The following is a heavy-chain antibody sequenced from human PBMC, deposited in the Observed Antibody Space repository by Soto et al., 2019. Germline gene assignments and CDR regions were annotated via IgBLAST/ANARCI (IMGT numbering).Heavy chain of an antibody. J-gene: IGHJ4*02. D-gene: IGHD3-10*01. Sequence: GSLRLSCAVSGFCVSSNHMHWVRQAPGKGLEWVSIIYSGGTTYYANSVKGRFIISRDNSKNTLYLQMNSLRAEDTDVYYCARIINRAPTNWGQGTLVTVSS. CDR2: IYSGGTT. CDR3: ARIINRAPTN. CDR1: GFCVSSNH. V-gene: IGHV3-53*01.